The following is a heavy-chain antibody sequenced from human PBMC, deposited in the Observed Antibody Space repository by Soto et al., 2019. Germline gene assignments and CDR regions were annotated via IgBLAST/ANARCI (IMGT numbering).Heavy chain of an antibody. CDR2: ISSNGGST. D-gene: IGHD5-12*01. CDR1: GFTFSRYA. Sequence: EVQLVESGGGLVQPGGSLRLSCAASGFTFSRYAMHWVRQAPGKGLEYVSAISSNGGSTDYANSVNGRFTISRDNSKNTLYLQMGSLRAEDMAVYSCARGSNGYHFDYWGQGTLVTVSS. V-gene: IGHV3-64*01. CDR3: ARGSNGYHFDY. J-gene: IGHJ4*02.